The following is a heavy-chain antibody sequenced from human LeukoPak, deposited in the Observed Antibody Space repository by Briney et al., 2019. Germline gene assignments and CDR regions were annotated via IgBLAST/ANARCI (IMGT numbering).Heavy chain of an antibody. V-gene: IGHV3-64*01. CDR1: GFTFSSYA. Sequence: GGSLRLSCAASGFTFSSYAMHWVRQAPGKGLEYVSAISSNGGSTCYANSVKGRFTISRDNSKNTLYLQMGSLRAEDMAVYYCASGWPPDYWGQGTLVTVSS. J-gene: IGHJ4*02. CDR3: ASGWPPDY. D-gene: IGHD2-15*01. CDR2: ISSNGGST.